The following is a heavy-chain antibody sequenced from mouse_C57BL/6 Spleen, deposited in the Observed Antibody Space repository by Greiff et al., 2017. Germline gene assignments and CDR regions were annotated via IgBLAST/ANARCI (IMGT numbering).Heavy chain of an antibody. Sequence: QVQLQQSGAELVKPGASVKLSCKASGYTFTSYWMPWVKQRPGQGLEWIGMIHPNSGSTNYNEKFKSKATLTVDKSSSTAYMQLSSLTSEDSAVYYCARSDDGYYPFAYWGQGTLVTVSA. V-gene: IGHV1-64*01. J-gene: IGHJ3*01. D-gene: IGHD2-3*01. CDR3: ARSDDGYYPFAY. CDR2: IHPNSGST. CDR1: GYTFTSYW.